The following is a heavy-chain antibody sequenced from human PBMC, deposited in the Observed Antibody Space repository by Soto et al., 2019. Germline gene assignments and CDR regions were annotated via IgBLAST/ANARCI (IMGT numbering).Heavy chain of an antibody. CDR3: ARMDPSLFEGVEWFDP. CDR1: GGTFANFA. J-gene: IGHJ5*02. D-gene: IGHD3-16*01. CDR2: IIPTFGTV. Sequence: QVQLVQSVPELKLPGSSVKVSCQDSGGTFANFAITWVRQAPGQGLEWVGGIIPTFGTVDYAQSFQGRVTITADESAGTSYMELYSLRSDDTAIYYCARMDPSLFEGVEWFDPWGQGTLVTVSS. V-gene: IGHV1-69*01.